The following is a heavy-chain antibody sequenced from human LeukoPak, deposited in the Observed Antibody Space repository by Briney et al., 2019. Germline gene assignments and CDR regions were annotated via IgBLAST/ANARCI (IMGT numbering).Heavy chain of an antibody. Sequence: GGSLRLSCAASGFIFSKYWMTWVRHAPGTGLESVANIQQDGSEKYYVDSVEGRFTISRDNAKNSVYLQMNSLRAEDAAVYDCARCGVTAVSGTNYYYYMDDWGRGTAVTVSS. D-gene: IGHD5-18*01. CDR2: IQQDGSEK. V-gene: IGHV3-7*01. J-gene: IGHJ6*03. CDR3: ARCGVTAVSGTNYYYYMDD. CDR1: GFIFSKYW.